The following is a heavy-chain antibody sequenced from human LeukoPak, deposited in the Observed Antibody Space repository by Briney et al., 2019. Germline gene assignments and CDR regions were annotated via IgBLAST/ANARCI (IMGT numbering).Heavy chain of an antibody. D-gene: IGHD3-22*01. CDR3: TSPYYSDSSTYYPTHS. V-gene: IGHV3-73*01. Sequence: GGSLRLSCAASGFTFSGSAMHWVRQASGKGLEWVGRIRSKANSYATAYAASVKGRFTISRDDSKNTAYLQMNSLKTEDTAVYYCTSPYYSDSSTYYPTHSWGQGTLVTVSS. CDR2: IRSKANSYAT. CDR1: GFTFSGSA. J-gene: IGHJ4*02.